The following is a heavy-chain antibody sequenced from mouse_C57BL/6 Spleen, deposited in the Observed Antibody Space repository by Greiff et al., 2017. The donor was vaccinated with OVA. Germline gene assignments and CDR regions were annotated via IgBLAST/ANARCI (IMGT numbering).Heavy chain of an antibody. J-gene: IGHJ4*01. CDR3: EGADASYYYAMDY. D-gene: IGHD2-3*01. V-gene: IGHV1-82*01. CDR2: IYPGDGDT. CDR1: GYAFSSSW. Sequence: QVQLQQSGPELVKPGASVKISCKASGYAFSSSWMNWVKQRPGKGLEWIGRIYPGDGDTNYNGKFKGKATLTADKSSSTAYMQLSSLTSEDSAVYFCEGADASYYYAMDYWGQGTSVTVSS.